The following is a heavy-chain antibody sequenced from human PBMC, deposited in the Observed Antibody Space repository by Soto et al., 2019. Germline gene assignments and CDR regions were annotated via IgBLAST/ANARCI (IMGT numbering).Heavy chain of an antibody. CDR2: ISSSGSTI. V-gene: IGHV3-48*03. J-gene: IGHJ4*02. CDR3: ARAKHYDFWSGYQNFDY. Sequence: PGGSLRLSCAASGFTFSSYAMSWVRQAPGKGLEWVSYISSSGSTIYYADSVKGRFTISRDNAKNSLYLQMNSLRAEDTAVYYCARAKHYDFWSGYQNFDYWGQGTLVTVSS. D-gene: IGHD3-3*01. CDR1: GFTFSSYA.